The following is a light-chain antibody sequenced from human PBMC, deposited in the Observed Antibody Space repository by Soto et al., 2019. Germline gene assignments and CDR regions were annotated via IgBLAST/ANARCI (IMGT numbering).Light chain of an antibody. CDR2: GAS. Sequence: IVLTQSPGTLSLSPGERATLSCRASQSVSSSYLAWYQQKPGQAPRLLIYGASSRATGIPDRFSGSGSGTDFTLTISRLEPEDFAVYYCQQYGSSLFTFGAGTKVDIK. J-gene: IGKJ3*01. CDR3: QQYGSSLFT. CDR1: QSVSSSY. V-gene: IGKV3-20*01.